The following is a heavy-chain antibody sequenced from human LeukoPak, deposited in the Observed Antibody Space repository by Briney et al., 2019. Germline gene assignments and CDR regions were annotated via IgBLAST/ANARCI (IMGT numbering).Heavy chain of an antibody. CDR1: GGPISSYY. J-gene: IGHJ6*03. CDR3: ARATAAAGRGYYYYYYMDV. Sequence: SETLSLTCTVSGGPISSYYWSRIRQPPGKGLEWIGYIYYSGSTNYNPSLKSRVTISVDTSKNQFSLKLSSVTAADTAVYYCARATAAAGRGYYYYYYMDVWGKGTTVTISS. V-gene: IGHV4-59*01. D-gene: IGHD6-13*01. CDR2: IYYSGST.